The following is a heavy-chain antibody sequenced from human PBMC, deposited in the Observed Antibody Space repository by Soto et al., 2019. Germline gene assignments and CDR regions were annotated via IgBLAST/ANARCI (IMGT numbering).Heavy chain of an antibody. CDR2: IRPDGTET. CDR1: GFTFTDFY. V-gene: IGHV3-7*03. Sequence: EVQLVQSGGGLVQPGGSLRLSCVGSGFTFTDFYMNWVRQVPGKGLEWVANIRPDGTETNYVESVRGRFTTSRDNAKNTLFRKMNSLGADDTALYYWAGWGGHDFNYWGQGILVTVSS. D-gene: IGHD3-16*01. J-gene: IGHJ4*02. CDR3: AGWGGHDFNY.